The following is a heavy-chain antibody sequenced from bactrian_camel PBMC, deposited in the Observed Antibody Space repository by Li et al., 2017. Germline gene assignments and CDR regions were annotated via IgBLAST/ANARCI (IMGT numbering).Heavy chain of an antibody. CDR2: IDSDGSI. V-gene: IGHV3S55*01. Sequence: QLVESGGDSVQAGGSLRLSCAASGEAVSSFCVGWFRHAPGKEREGVALIDSDGSISYTDSVKGRFTVSKDNAKIALYLQTSSLKPEDTGTYYCAAGPRLYGGSWSFPAWYKYWGQGTQVTVS. J-gene: IGHJ4*01. CDR3: AAGPRLYGGSWSFPAWYKY. D-gene: IGHD6*01. CDR1: GEAVSSFC.